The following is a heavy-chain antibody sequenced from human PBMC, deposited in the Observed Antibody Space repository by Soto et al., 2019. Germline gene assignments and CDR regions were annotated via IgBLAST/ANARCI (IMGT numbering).Heavy chain of an antibody. CDR2: ISSSGSTI. CDR1: GFTFSDYY. V-gene: IGHV3-11*01. Sequence: LRLSCAASGFTFSDYYMSWIRQAPGKGLEWVSYISSSGSTIYYADSVKGRFTISRDNAKNSLYLQMNSLRAEDTAVYYCAKRQGIGAAAKNFDFWGQGARVTVSS. CDR3: AKRQGIGAAAKNFDF. D-gene: IGHD6-13*01. J-gene: IGHJ4*02.